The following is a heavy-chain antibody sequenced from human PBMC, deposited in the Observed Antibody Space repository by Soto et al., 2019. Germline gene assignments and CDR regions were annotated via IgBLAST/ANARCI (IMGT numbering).Heavy chain of an antibody. CDR2: ISAYNGNT. D-gene: IGHD3-3*01. CDR1: GYTFTSYG. CDR3: ARAPPIHFGVVTTAY. J-gene: IGHJ4*02. V-gene: IGHV1-18*01. Sequence: GASVKVSCKASGYTFTSYGISWVRQAPGQGLEWMGWISAYNGNTNYAQKLQGRVTMTTDTSTSTAYMELRSLRSDDTAVYYCARAPPIHFGVVTTAYWGQGTLVTVSS.